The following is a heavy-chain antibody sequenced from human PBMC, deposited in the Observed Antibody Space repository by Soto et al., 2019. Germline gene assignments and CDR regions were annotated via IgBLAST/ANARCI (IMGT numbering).Heavy chain of an antibody. Sequence: GGSLTLSCAASGFTFSSYAMHLVRQAPGKGLEWGAVISYDGSNKYYADCVKGRFTIYRDNSKNTLYLQMNSLRAEDTAVYYCARDGSRGPGGGLEPWGQGTPVTVSS. CDR1: GFTFSSYA. J-gene: IGHJ5*02. D-gene: IGHD3-16*01. CDR3: ARDGSRGPGGGLEP. V-gene: IGHV3-30-3*01. CDR2: ISYDGSNK.